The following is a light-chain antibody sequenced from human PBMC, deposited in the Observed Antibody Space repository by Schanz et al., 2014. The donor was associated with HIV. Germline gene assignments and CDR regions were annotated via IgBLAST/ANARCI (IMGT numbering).Light chain of an antibody. CDR3: SSYTSSSTYV. CDR1: SSDIGDDNY. CDR2: DVN. Sequence: QSSLTQPASVSGSPGQSITLSCAGSSSDIGDDNYVSWYQQHAGAAPKLIIYDVNERPSGVSHRFSGSKSGNTASLTISGLQAEDEADYYCSSYTSSSTYVFGTGTKLTVL. V-gene: IGLV2-14*03. J-gene: IGLJ1*01.